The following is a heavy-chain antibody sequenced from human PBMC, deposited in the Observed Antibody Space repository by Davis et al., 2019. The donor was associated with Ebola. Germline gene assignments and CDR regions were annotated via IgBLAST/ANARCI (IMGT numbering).Heavy chain of an antibody. J-gene: IGHJ4*02. D-gene: IGHD1-26*01. CDR3: ARRSGSFAFDY. CDR1: NGSISSSSYY. CDR2: IYYSGST. V-gene: IGHV4-39*01. Sequence: SETLSLTCIVSNGSISSSSYYWTWIRQPPGKGLEWIGYIYYSGSTYYNPSLKSRVTISVDTSKNQFSLKLSSVTAADTAVYYCARRSGSFAFDYWGQGTLVTVSS.